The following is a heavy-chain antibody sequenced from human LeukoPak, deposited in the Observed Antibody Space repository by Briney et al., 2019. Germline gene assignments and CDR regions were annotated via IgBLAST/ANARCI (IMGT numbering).Heavy chain of an antibody. CDR1: GGSISSYY. D-gene: IGHD3-10*01. V-gene: IGHV4-59*01. Sequence: SETLSLTCTVSGGSISSYYWSWIRQPPGKGLEWIGYICYSGSTNYNPSLKSRVTISVDTSKNQFSLKLSSVTAADTAVYYCARDHLGASHGVSRAFDIWGQGTMVTVSS. CDR3: ARDHLGASHGVSRAFDI. J-gene: IGHJ3*02. CDR2: ICYSGST.